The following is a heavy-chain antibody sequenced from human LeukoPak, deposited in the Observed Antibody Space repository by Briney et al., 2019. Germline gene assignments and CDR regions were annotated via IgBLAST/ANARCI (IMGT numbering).Heavy chain of an antibody. V-gene: IGHV3-21*01. J-gene: IGHJ3*02. Sequence: PGGSLRLSCAASGFTFSSYSMNWVRQAPGKGLEWVSSISSSSSYIYYADSVKGRFTISRDNAKNSLYLQMNSLRAEDTAVYYCARVDGGYYDSSGYRWGRELYAFDIWGQGTMVTVSS. D-gene: IGHD3-22*01. CDR1: GFTFSSYS. CDR2: ISSSSSYI. CDR3: ARVDGGYYDSSGYRWGRELYAFDI.